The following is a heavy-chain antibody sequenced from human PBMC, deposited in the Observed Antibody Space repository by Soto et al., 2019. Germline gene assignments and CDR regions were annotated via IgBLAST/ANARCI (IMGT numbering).Heavy chain of an antibody. J-gene: IGHJ6*02. CDR1: GYTFLSYS. D-gene: IGHD3-10*01. CDR3: AREHTLADNYGLDV. CDR2: IDTYTGNT. V-gene: IGHV1-18*01. Sequence: ASVKVSCKTSGYTFLSYSITWVRQAPGQGLEWMGWIDTYTGNTNYEQKFQGRVTMTTDSSTSTAYMELRSLISDDSAIYYCAREHTLADNYGLDVWGQGTTVTVSS.